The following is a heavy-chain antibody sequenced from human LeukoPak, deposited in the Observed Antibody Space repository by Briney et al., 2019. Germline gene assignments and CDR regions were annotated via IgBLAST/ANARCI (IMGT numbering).Heavy chain of an antibody. Sequence: GGSLRLSCAASGFTVSSNYVSWVRQAPGKGLEWVSVIYSGGSTYYADSVKGRFIISRDNSKNTLYLQMNSLRAEDTAVYYCANGGRPYCTDGVCYSSGPWGFDYWGQGTLVTVSS. CDR2: IYSGGST. D-gene: IGHD2-8*01. J-gene: IGHJ4*02. CDR3: ANGGRPYCTDGVCYSSGPWGFDY. V-gene: IGHV3-53*01. CDR1: GFTVSSNY.